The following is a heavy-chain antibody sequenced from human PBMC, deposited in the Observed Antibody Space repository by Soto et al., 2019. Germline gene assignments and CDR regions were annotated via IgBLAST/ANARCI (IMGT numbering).Heavy chain of an antibody. J-gene: IGHJ4*02. Sequence: GGSLRLSCAASGFTFSSYGMHWVRQAPGKGLEWVAVIWYDGSNKYYADSVKGRFTISRDNSKNTLYLQMNSLRAEDTAVYYCERGYGDWYYFDYWGQGTLVTVSS. CDR1: GFTFSSYG. CDR3: ERGYGDWYYFDY. V-gene: IGHV3-33*01. D-gene: IGHD4-17*01. CDR2: IWYDGSNK.